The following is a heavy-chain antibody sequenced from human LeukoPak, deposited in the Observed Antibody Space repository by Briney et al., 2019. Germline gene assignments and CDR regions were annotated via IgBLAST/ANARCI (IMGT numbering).Heavy chain of an antibody. D-gene: IGHD2-2*02. CDR3: ARFIGYCSSTSCYTPPYYMDF. Sequence: GGSLRLSCAASGFTFSSYSMNWVRQYPGKGLEWVSSISSSSSYIYYADSVKGRFTISRDNAKNSLYLQMNSLRAEDTAVYYCARFIGYCSSTSCYTPPYYMDFWGKGTTVTVSS. J-gene: IGHJ6*03. CDR2: ISSSSSYI. V-gene: IGHV3-21*01. CDR1: GFTFSSYS.